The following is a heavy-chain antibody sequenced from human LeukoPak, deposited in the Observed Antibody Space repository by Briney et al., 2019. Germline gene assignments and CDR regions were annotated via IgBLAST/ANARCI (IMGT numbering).Heavy chain of an antibody. CDR3: ARFSSIAAAFDY. D-gene: IGHD6-13*01. V-gene: IGHV4-4*07. Sequence: SETLSLTCTVSGGSINSYYWSWIRQPPGKGLECIGRIYTSGSTNYNPSLKSRVTMSVDTSKNRFSLKLSFVTAADTAVYYCARFSSIAAAFDYWGQGTLVTVSS. J-gene: IGHJ4*02. CDR2: IYTSGST. CDR1: GGSINSYY.